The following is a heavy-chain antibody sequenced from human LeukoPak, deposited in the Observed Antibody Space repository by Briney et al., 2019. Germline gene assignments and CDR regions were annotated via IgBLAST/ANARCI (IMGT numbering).Heavy chain of an antibody. J-gene: IGHJ3*02. CDR1: GDSISSNC. V-gene: IGHV4-59*01. CDR3: ARGLGSVPRSALHI. Sequence: SETLSLTCDVSGDSISSNCWTWIRQPPGKGLEWIGYINYSGSTKCNPSLQSRVTMSVASSKRQFSLKLSSITTADTAVYYCARGLGSVPRSALHIWGQGTTVTVSS. D-gene: IGHD7-27*01. CDR2: INYSGST.